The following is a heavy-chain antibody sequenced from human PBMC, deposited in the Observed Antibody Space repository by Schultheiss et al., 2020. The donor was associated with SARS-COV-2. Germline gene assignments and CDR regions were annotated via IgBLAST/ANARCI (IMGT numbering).Heavy chain of an antibody. V-gene: IGHV3-30*03. CDR2: ISYDGSNK. J-gene: IGHJ4*02. CDR3: ARDLSSGEYYFDY. D-gene: IGHD7-27*01. Sequence: GGSLRLSCAASGFTFSSYGMHWVRQAPGKGLEWVAVISYDGSNKYYADSVKGRFTISRDNSKNTLYLQMNSLRAEDTAVYYCARDLSSGEYYFDYWGQGTLVTVSS. CDR1: GFTFSSYG.